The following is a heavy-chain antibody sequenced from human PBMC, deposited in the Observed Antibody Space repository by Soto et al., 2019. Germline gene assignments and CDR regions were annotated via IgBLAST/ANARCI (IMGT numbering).Heavy chain of an antibody. Sequence: TSETLSLTCTVSGGSSSGYYWSWIRQSPEKGLEYIGYISYSGSTNYNPSLRSRVTTSLDTSKNQFSLKLSSVTAADTAIYYCGSLNFDILTGYYAFDLWGQGTMVTVSS. D-gene: IGHD3-9*01. CDR2: ISYSGST. J-gene: IGHJ3*01. V-gene: IGHV4-59*08. CDR1: GGSSSGYY. CDR3: GSLNFDILTGYYAFDL.